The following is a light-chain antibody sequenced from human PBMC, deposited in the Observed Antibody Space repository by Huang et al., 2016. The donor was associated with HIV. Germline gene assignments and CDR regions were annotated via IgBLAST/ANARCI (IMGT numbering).Light chain of an antibody. J-gene: IGKJ2*01. CDR3: QQHSNWPL. CDR1: QSVSSY. CDR2: DTS. Sequence: ELVLTQSPATLSLSPGQRATLSCRASQSVSSYLACYQQNPGQAPRLIIYDTSKRATGVPARFSGSGSGTDFTLTINRLEPEDFAVYYCQQHSNWPLLGQGTKLEI. V-gene: IGKV3-11*01.